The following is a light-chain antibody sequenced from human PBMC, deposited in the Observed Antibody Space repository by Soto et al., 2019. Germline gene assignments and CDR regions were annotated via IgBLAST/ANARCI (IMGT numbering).Light chain of an antibody. CDR1: QNIHDW. Sequence: DIQMTQSPSTLSTSVGDRVTITCRASQNIHDWLAWYQQKPGKAPKLLVYDASSLESGVPSRFSATRFGTEFTLTISSLQPDDVATYYCQQYSDYWTFGQGTKV. CDR3: QQYSDYWT. V-gene: IGKV1-5*01. J-gene: IGKJ1*01. CDR2: DAS.